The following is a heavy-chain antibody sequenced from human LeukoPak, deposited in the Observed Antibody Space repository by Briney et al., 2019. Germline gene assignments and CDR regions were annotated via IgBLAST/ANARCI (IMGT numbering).Heavy chain of an antibody. J-gene: IGHJ4*02. CDR3: AFLDTAMGVY. CDR1: GGSISSSSYY. D-gene: IGHD5-18*01. Sequence: SETLSLTCTVSGGSISSSSYYWGWIRQPPGKGLEWIGSIYYSGSTYYNPSLKSRVTISVDTSKNQFSLKLSSVTAADTAVYYCAFLDTAMGVYWGQGTLVTVSS. V-gene: IGHV4-39*01. CDR2: IYYSGST.